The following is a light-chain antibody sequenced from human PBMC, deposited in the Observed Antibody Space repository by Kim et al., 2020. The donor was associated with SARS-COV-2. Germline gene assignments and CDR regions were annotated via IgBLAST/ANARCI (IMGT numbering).Light chain of an antibody. J-gene: IGLJ1*01. V-gene: IGLV2-14*03. CDR3: TSYTTSTTLV. CDR1: STDIGGFNF. Sequence: QSALTQPASVSGSPGQSVTISCTGTSTDIGGFNFVSWYQQHPGKAPQLVIYDVTKRPSGVSSRFSGSKSGNTASLTISGLQAEDEADFYCTSYTTSTTLVFGTGTQVTVL. CDR2: DVT.